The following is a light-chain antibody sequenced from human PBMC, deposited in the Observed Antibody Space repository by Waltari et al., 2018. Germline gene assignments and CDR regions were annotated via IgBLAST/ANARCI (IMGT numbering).Light chain of an antibody. CDR2: DVS. Sequence: QSALTQPASVSGSPGQSITISCTGTSSDVGGYNYVSWYQQHPGKAPKLMIYDVSKRPSGVSNRFSGSKSGNTASLTISGLQAEDEADYYCCSYAGSSPVFGGGTKLTVL. J-gene: IGLJ2*01. V-gene: IGLV2-23*02. CDR3: CSYAGSSPV. CDR1: SSDVGGYNY.